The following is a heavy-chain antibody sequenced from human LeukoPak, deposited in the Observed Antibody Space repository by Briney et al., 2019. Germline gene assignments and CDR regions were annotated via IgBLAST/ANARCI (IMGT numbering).Heavy chain of an antibody. CDR3: ARTTHDYGADY. Sequence: SGPALVKPTQTLTLTCTFSGFSLNTSGMSVSWIRQPPGKALEWLAGIDWDDDKFYSTSLKTRLTISKDPSKNQVVLTLTNMDRVDTATYYCARTTHDYGADYWGQGTLVTVSS. V-gene: IGHV2-70*17. D-gene: IGHD4-17*01. J-gene: IGHJ4*02. CDR2: IDWDDDK. CDR1: GFSLNTSGMS.